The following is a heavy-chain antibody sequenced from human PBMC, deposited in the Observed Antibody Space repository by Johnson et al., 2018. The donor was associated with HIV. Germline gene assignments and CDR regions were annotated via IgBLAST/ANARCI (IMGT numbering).Heavy chain of an antibody. CDR1: GFTFSNYG. J-gene: IGHJ3*02. CDR2: ISYDGSNK. CDR3: AKSTQASIVRESGPYGAFDI. V-gene: IGHV3-30*18. Sequence: QVQLVESGGGVVQPGRSLRLSCVASGFTFSNYGMHWVRQAPGKGLEWVAVISYDGSNKYYADSVKGRFTISRDNSKNTLYLQMNSLRAEDTALYYCAKSTQASIVRESGPYGAFDIWGQGTMVTVSS. D-gene: IGHD3-10*01.